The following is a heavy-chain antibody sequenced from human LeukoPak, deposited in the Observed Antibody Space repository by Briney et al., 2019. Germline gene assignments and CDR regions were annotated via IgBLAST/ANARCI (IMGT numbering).Heavy chain of an antibody. Sequence: SSETLSLTCTVSGGSISSSSYYWGWIRQPPGKGLEWIGSIYYSGSTYYNPSLKSRVTISVDTSKNQFSLKLSSVTAADTAVYYCARDSDFHGSDYWGQGTLVTVSS. CDR2: IYYSGST. V-gene: IGHV4-39*07. CDR3: ARDSDFHGSDY. D-gene: IGHD2-21*02. CDR1: GGSISSSSYY. J-gene: IGHJ4*02.